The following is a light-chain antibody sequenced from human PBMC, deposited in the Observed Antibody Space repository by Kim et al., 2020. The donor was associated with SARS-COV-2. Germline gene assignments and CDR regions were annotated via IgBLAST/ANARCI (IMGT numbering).Light chain of an antibody. V-gene: IGLV1-40*01. CDR2: LND. Sequence: QKITISCTGSGSNFGAGYDVQWYQQLPGKAPKLLIYLNDNRPSGIPDRFSGSRSGTSVSLSITGLQPEDEADYFCQSFDNSLRGYVFGTGTKVTVL. J-gene: IGLJ1*01. CDR1: GSNFGAGYD. CDR3: QSFDNSLRGYV.